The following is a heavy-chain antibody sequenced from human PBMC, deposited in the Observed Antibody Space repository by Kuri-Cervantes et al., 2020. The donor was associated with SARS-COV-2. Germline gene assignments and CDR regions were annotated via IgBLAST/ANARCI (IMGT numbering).Heavy chain of an antibody. Sequence: GSLRLSCAYYGETFSGYYWNWIRQSPGRGLEWIGEVNHRGDTNYNPSLKSRVTISVDTSKNQFSLKLSSVTAADTAVYYCARGQALFYDYVWGSYARGGPSVDYWGQGTLVTVSS. CDR2: VNHRGDT. CDR1: GETFSGYY. D-gene: IGHD3-16*01. V-gene: IGHV4-34*01. J-gene: IGHJ4*02. CDR3: ARGQALFYDYVWGSYARGGPSVDY.